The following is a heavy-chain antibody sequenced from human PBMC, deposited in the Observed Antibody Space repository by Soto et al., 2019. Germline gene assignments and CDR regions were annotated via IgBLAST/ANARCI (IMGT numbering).Heavy chain of an antibody. CDR2: IYWNDDK. D-gene: IGHD3-22*01. Sequence: SGPTLVNPTQTLTLTCTFSGFSLSTSGVGVGWIRQPSGKALEWLALIYWNDDKRYSPSLKSRLTITKDTSKNQVVLTMTNMDPVDTATYYCAQSPDHFTYYYDSSGYYLRYFQHWGQGTLVTVSS. CDR3: AQSPDHFTYYYDSSGYYLRYFQH. CDR1: GFSLSTSGVG. J-gene: IGHJ1*01. V-gene: IGHV2-5*01.